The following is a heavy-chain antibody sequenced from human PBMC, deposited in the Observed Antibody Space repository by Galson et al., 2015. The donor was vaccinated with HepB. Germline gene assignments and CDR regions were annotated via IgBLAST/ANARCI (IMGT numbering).Heavy chain of an antibody. D-gene: IGHD4-17*01. V-gene: IGHV3-9*01. CDR2: ISWNSGSI. CDR1: GFTFDDYA. J-gene: IGHJ3*02. Sequence: SLRLSCAASGFTFDDYAMHWVRQAPGKGLEWVSGISWNSGSIGYADSVKGRFTISRDNAKNSLYLQMNSLRAEDTALYYCAKDKGWSGYGDYESAFDIWGQGTMVTVSS. CDR3: AKDKGWSGYGDYESAFDI.